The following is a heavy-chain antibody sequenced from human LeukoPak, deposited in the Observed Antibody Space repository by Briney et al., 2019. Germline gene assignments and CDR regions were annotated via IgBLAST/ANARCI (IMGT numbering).Heavy chain of an antibody. J-gene: IGHJ4*02. V-gene: IGHV4-61*02. CDR1: GGSISSGSYY. D-gene: IGHD6-13*01. Sequence: SQTLSLTCTVSGGSISSGSYYWSWIRQPAGKGLEWIGRIYTSGCTNYNPSLKSRVTISVDTSKNQFSLKLSSATAADTAVYYCARDPPSSSSDYWGQGTLVTVSS. CDR2: IYTSGCT. CDR3: ARDPPSSSSDY.